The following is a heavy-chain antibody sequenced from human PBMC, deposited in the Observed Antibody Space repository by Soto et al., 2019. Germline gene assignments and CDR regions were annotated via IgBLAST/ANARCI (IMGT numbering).Heavy chain of an antibody. D-gene: IGHD6-13*01. CDR3: AKDRHSSLLGY. CDR1: GFTFSSYA. J-gene: IGHJ4*02. Sequence: EVQLLESGGGLVQPGGSLRLSCAASGFTFSSYAMSWVRQAPGKGLERVSAISGSGGSTYYADSVKGRFTISGDNSKNTLYLQMNSLRAEDTAVYYCAKDRHSSLLGYWGQGTLVTVSS. V-gene: IGHV3-23*01. CDR2: ISGSGGST.